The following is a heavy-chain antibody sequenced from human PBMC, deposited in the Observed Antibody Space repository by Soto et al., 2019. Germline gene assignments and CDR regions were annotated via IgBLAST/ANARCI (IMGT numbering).Heavy chain of an antibody. CDR3: IKASTVTGVGGYG. D-gene: IGHD6-19*01. Sequence: EVQLVESGGGLVQPGGSLRLSCAASGFAFSSYWMQWVRQAPGKGPVWVSRISSDGRNTTYADFVKGRFTISRDNAENTLHPQMTSLTDADTAVYYCIKASTVTGVGGYGWGQGTLVTVSS. J-gene: IGHJ4*02. CDR2: ISSDGRNT. V-gene: IGHV3-74*01. CDR1: GFAFSSYW.